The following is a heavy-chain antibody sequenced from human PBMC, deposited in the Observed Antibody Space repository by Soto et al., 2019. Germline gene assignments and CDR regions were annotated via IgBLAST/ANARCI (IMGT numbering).Heavy chain of an antibody. CDR3: ARTGRNYYGSGSYYPLDY. J-gene: IGHJ4*02. V-gene: IGHV5-10-1*01. Sequence: GESLKISCKGSGYSFTSDWISWVRQMPGKGLEWMGRIDPSDSYTNYSPSFQGHVTISADKSISTAYLQWSSLKASDTAMYYCARTGRNYYGSGSYYPLDYWGQGTLVTVSS. D-gene: IGHD3-10*01. CDR2: IDPSDSYT. CDR1: GYSFTSDW.